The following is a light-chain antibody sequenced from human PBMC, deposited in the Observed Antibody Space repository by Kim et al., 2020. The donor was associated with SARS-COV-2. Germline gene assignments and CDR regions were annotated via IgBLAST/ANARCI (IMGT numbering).Light chain of an antibody. CDR1: LGSIAGNF. Sequence: GNTVTISCTRSLGSIAGNFVQGYQPRPGSAPTNVIYEDIQRPSGVPDRFSGSIDSSSNSASLTISGLRTEDEATYYCQSYDRTTVIFGGGTQLTVL. J-gene: IGLJ2*01. CDR3: QSYDRTTVI. V-gene: IGLV6-57*03. CDR2: EDI.